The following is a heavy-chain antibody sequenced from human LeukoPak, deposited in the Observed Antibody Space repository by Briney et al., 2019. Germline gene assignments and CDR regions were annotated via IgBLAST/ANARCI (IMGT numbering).Heavy chain of an antibody. CDR3: ANDLPMAYCSSTSCSHAEYFQH. CDR2: ISGSGGST. CDR1: GFTFSGYA. J-gene: IGHJ1*01. V-gene: IGHV3-23*01. Sequence: GGSLRLSCAASGFTFSGYAMSWVRQAPGKGLEWVSAISGSGGSTYYADSVKGRFTISRDNSKNTLYLQMNSLRAEDTAVYYCANDLPMAYCSSTSCSHAEYFQHWGQGTLVTVSS. D-gene: IGHD2-2*01.